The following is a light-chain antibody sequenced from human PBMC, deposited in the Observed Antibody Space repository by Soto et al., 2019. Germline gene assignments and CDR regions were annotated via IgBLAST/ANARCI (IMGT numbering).Light chain of an antibody. J-gene: IGKJ4*01. V-gene: IGKV3-20*01. Sequence: EIKLTQSPGTLSLSPVERAPLSCRASQSVSTRYLAWYQQKPGQAPRLLIYDASSRATGIPDRLSGGGSGTDLTLTISRLEPEDFAVYYCQKFSSYPLTCGGGTKVDIK. CDR1: QSVSTRY. CDR2: DAS. CDR3: QKFSSYPLT.